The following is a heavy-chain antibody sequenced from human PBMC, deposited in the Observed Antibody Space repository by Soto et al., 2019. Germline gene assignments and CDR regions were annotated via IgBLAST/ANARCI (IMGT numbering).Heavy chain of an antibody. CDR3: TRGPRADSSGTGAH. CDR2: IYGGLTT. D-gene: IGHD1-26*01. V-gene: IGHV3-53*01. CDR1: GFTVSSTY. Sequence: LRLSCAVSGFTVSSTYMTWVRQAPGKGLEWVSVIYGGLTTSYADSVKGRFTISRDNSKNTLYLQMNNLEPDDTAIYYCTRGPRADSSGTGAHWGQGTPVTVSS. J-gene: IGHJ4*02.